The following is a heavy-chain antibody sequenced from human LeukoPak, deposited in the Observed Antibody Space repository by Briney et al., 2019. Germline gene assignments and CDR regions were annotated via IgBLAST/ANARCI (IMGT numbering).Heavy chain of an antibody. CDR3: AKDATIAAAGNLDY. Sequence: GRSLRLSCAASGFTFDDYAMHWVRQAPGKGLEWVSGISWNSGSIGYADSVKGRFIISRDNAKNSLYLQMNSLRAEDTALYYCAKDATIAAAGNLDYWGQGTLVTVSS. CDR2: ISWNSGSI. CDR1: GFTFDDYA. D-gene: IGHD6-13*01. J-gene: IGHJ4*02. V-gene: IGHV3-9*01.